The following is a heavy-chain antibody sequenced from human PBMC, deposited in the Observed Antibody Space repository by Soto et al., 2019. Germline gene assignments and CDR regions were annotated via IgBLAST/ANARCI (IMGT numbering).Heavy chain of an antibody. CDR2: IYYSGST. J-gene: IGHJ4*02. CDR1: RCSSSSGTNY. V-gene: IGHV4-39*01. CDR3: ARHEAGWYFDS. D-gene: IGHD6-25*01. Sequence: SETRSLTCTFSRCSSSSGTNYLAWIRQPPGKGLEWIANIYYSGSTFYNPSLKSRVTISLDTSKNQFSLKLRSVTAADTAVYYCARHEAGWYFDSWGQRTLVTVSS.